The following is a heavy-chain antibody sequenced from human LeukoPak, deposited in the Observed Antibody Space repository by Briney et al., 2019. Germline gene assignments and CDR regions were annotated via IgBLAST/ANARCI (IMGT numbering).Heavy chain of an antibody. V-gene: IGHV3-53*01. CDR2: IYSGGRT. J-gene: IGHJ4*02. CDR3: ARGYYDTSGYYPLDY. Sequence: PGGSLRLSCAASGFTVSSNYMSWVRQAPGKGLEWVSVIYSGGRTYYADSVKGRFTISRDNSKNTLYPQMDRLRAEDTAVYYCARGYYDTSGYYPLDYWGQGTLVTVSS. CDR1: GFTVSSNY. D-gene: IGHD3-22*01.